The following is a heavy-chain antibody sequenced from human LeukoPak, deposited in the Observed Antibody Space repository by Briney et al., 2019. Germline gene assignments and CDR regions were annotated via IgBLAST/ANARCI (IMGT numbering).Heavy chain of an antibody. CDR3: VRSGYYFDSSGYYMADY. CDR2: ISSDGNTT. D-gene: IGHD3-22*01. V-gene: IGHV3-74*01. J-gene: IGHJ4*02. Sequence: GGSLRLSCAASGFTFSSYWMSWVRQAPGKGLEWVSRISSDGNTTGYADSVKGRFTISRDNAKNTLFLQMNSLRAEDTAVYYCVRSGYYFDSSGYYMADYWGQGTLVTVSS. CDR1: GFTFSSYW.